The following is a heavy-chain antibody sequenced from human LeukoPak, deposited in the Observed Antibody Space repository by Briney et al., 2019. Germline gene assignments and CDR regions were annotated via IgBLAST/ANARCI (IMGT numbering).Heavy chain of an antibody. V-gene: IGHV5-51*01. CDR2: IYPGDSDT. Sequence: ASVKVSCKGSGYSFTSYWIGWVRQMPGKGLEWMGIIYPGDSDTRYSPSFQGQVTISADKSISTAYLQWSSLKASDTAMYYCARGSQRGYSYGYFDYWGQGTLVTVSS. CDR3: ARGSQRGYSYGYFDY. D-gene: IGHD5-18*01. CDR1: GYSFTSYW. J-gene: IGHJ4*02.